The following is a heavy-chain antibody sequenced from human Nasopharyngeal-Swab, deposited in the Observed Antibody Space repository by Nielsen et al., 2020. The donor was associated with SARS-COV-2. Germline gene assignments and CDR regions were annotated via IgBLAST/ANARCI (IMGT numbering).Heavy chain of an antibody. CDR3: AREWELLQYFDY. CDR2: INPNSGGT. Sequence: ASVKVSCKASGYTFTGYYMHWVRQAPGQGLEWMGRINPNSGGTNYAQKFQGRVTMTRDTSISTAYMELSRLRSDDTAVYYCAREWELLQYFDYWGQGTLVTVSS. D-gene: IGHD1-26*01. CDR1: GYTFTGYY. J-gene: IGHJ4*02. V-gene: IGHV1-2*06.